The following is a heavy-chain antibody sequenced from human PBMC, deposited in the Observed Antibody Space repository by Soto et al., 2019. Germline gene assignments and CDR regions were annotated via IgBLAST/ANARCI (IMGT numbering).Heavy chain of an antibody. CDR3: ARGLFDGTSSSGGWYFFDF. J-gene: IGHJ4*02. CDR2: INAGGSA. Sequence: QVQLQQWGAGLLKPSETLSLTCAVHGGSFSGYTWTWIRQSPGKGLEWIGQINAGGSANYNPSLTSRAPXSXGXPNNEFFLDLTSVTAADTAVYYCARGLFDGTSSSGGWYFFDFWGQGTLVTVSS. D-gene: IGHD3-10*01. V-gene: IGHV4-34*02. CDR1: GGSFSGYT.